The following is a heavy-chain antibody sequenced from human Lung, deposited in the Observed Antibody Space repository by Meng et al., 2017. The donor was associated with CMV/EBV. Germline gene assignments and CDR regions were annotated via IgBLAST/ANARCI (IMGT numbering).Heavy chain of an antibody. CDR2: ISWNSGSI. V-gene: IGHV3-9*01. Sequence: SLRLSCAASGFTFDDYAMHWVRQAPGKGLEWVSGISWNSGSIGYADSVKGRFTISRDNAKNSLYLQMNSLRAEDTALYYCAKESSGFDYWGQGTLVTVS. J-gene: IGHJ4*02. CDR3: AKESSGFDY. D-gene: IGHD6-19*01. CDR1: GFTFDDYA.